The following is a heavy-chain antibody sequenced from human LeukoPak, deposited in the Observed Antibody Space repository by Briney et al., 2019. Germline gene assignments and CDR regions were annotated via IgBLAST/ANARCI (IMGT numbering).Heavy chain of an antibody. Sequence: ASVKVSCKASGYTFTGYYMHWVRQAPGQGLEWMGWINPNSGGTNYAQKFQGRATMTRDTSISTAYMELSRLRSDDTAVYYCARVVRIAAAGTYYYMDVWGKGTTVTVSS. CDR3: ARVVRIAAAGTYYYMDV. D-gene: IGHD6-13*01. CDR1: GYTFTGYY. V-gene: IGHV1-2*02. J-gene: IGHJ6*03. CDR2: INPNSGGT.